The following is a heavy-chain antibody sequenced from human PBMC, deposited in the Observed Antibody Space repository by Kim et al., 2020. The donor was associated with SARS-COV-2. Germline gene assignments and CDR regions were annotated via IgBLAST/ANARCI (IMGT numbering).Heavy chain of an antibody. V-gene: IGHV3-23*01. CDR3: AKSGMGYYYLDA. Sequence: GGSLRLSCAASGFTFSNYAMTWVRQAPGKGLEWVSSISESGSGTFYADSVKGRFTISRDNSKNTLYLQMNSLRAEDTAVYFCAKSGMGYYYLDAWGKGTPVTVSS. CDR2: ISESGSGT. J-gene: IGHJ6*03. CDR1: GFTFSNYA.